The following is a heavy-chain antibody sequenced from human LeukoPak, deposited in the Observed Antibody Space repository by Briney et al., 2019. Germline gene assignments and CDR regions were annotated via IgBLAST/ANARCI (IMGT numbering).Heavy chain of an antibody. CDR3: ARVVAAIESWFDP. V-gene: IGHV4-34*01. Sequence: ASETLSLTCAVYGGSFSGYYWSWIRQPPGKGLEWIASIYYSGSTYYNPSLKSRVTISVDTSKNQFSLKLSSVTAADTAVYYCARVVAAIESWFDPWGQGTLVTVSS. CDR2: IYYSGST. J-gene: IGHJ5*02. D-gene: IGHD2-15*01. CDR1: GGSFSGYY.